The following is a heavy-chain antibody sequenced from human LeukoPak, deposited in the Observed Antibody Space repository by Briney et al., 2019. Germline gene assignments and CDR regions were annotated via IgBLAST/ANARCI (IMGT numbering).Heavy chain of an antibody. J-gene: IGHJ3*02. CDR2: IYYSGST. V-gene: IGHV4-38-2*01. Sequence: SETLSLTCAVSGYSLSSGYYWGWIRQPPGKGLEWIGSIYYSGSTYYNPSLKSRVTISVDTSKNQFSLKLSSVTAADTAVYYCASSDYDSSAGAFDIWGQGTMVTVSS. CDR3: ASSDYDSSAGAFDI. CDR1: GYSLSSGYY. D-gene: IGHD3-22*01.